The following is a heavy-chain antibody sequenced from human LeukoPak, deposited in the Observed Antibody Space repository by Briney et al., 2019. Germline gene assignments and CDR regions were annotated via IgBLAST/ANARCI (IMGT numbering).Heavy chain of an antibody. CDR1: GGSFSGYY. CDR3: ARGGDYYDGSGYYHFDY. CDR2: INHSGST. V-gene: IGHV4-34*01. J-gene: IGHJ4*02. Sequence: SETLSLTCAVYGGSFSGYYWSWIRQPPGKGLEWIGEINHSGSTNYNPSLKSRVTISVDTSKNQFSLKLSSVTAADTAVYYCARGGDYYDGSGYYHFDYWGQGTLVTVSS. D-gene: IGHD3-22*01.